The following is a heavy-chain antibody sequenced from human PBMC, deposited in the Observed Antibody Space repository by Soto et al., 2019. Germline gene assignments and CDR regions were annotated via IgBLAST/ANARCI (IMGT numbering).Heavy chain of an antibody. D-gene: IGHD3-3*01. J-gene: IGHJ5*02. Sequence: SETLSLTCTVSGGSIGSGDYYWSWIRQPPGKGLEWIGYIYYSGSTYYNPSLKSRVTISVDTSKNQFSLKLSSVTAADTAVYYCASTGDFWSGYGNWFDPWGQGTLVTVSS. CDR3: ASTGDFWSGYGNWFDP. CDR1: GGSIGSGDYY. V-gene: IGHV4-30-4*01. CDR2: IYYSGST.